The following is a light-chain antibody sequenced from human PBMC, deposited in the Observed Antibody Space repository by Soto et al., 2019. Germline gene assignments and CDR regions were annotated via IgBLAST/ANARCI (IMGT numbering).Light chain of an antibody. CDR3: QPYYDFRS. J-gene: IGKJ1*01. CDR2: DAS. Sequence: DIRMTQSPSTLSATVGDRVTITCRASQSISTWLAWYQQKPGKAPKLLIYDASSLEVGVPSGFSGSGSRKEFTLTSSSLQPDDYGTYYWQPYYDFRSFGQGTKADIK. V-gene: IGKV1-5*01. CDR1: QSISTW.